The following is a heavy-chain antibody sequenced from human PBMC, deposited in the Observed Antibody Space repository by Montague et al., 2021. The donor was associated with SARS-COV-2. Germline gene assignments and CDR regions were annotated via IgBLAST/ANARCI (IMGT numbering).Heavy chain of an antibody. CDR3: ARQPPTWYTSYYYYYGMDV. D-gene: IGHD6-13*01. V-gene: IGHV4-61*02. Sequence: TLSLTCTVSGGSISSGSYYWSWIRQPAGKGLEWIGRIYTSGSTNYNPSLNSRVTISVDSTKDQFSLKLSSVTAADTAVYYCARQPPTWYTSYYYYYGMDVWGQGTTVTVSS. J-gene: IGHJ6*02. CDR2: IYTSGST. CDR1: GGSISSGSYY.